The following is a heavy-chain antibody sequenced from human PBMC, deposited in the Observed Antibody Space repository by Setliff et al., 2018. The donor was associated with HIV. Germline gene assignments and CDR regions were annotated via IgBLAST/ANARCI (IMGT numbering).Heavy chain of an antibody. CDR1: GVSVGSGDYY. CDR3: ARGLSFYDPGGFDY. V-gene: IGHV4-31*03. J-gene: IGHJ4*02. D-gene: IGHD3-22*01. Sequence: SETLSLTCSVSGVSVGSGDYYWHWIRQHPEKALEWIGYIFHSGDTYYNPSLKSRISMSVDTSKNQFSLRLTSVTAADTAVYYCARGLSFYDPGGFDYWGQGTLVTVSS. CDR2: IFHSGDT.